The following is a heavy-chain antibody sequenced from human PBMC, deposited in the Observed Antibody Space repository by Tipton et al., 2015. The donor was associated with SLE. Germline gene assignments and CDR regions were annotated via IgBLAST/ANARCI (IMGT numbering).Heavy chain of an antibody. J-gene: IGHJ4*02. V-gene: IGHV4-59*11. CDR3: ARVFRGYSSSQGYFDY. D-gene: IGHD6-13*01. CDR1: GGSLSSHY. CDR2: IYYSGST. Sequence: TLSLTCTVSGGSLSSHYWSWIRQPPGKGLEWIGYIYYSGSTNYNPSLKSRVTISVDTSKNQFPLKLSSVTAADTAVYYCARVFRGYSSSQGYFDYWGQGTLVTVSS.